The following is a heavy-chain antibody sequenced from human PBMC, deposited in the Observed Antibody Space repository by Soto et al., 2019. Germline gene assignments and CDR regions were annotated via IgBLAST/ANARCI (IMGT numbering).Heavy chain of an antibody. CDR2: TWNDGSHK. V-gene: IGHV3-33*01. J-gene: IGHJ3*02. D-gene: IGHD1-1*01. CDR3: TTELNDMQAFDI. CDR1: GFTFSTYG. Sequence: QVQLVESGGGVVQPGRSLRLSCVASGFTFSTYGMHWVRQAPGKGLEWVAMTWNDGSHKYYADPVKDRFTISRDNFKNTRDLQINSLRDEDSAVYYCTTELNDMQAFDIWGQGTMVTVSS.